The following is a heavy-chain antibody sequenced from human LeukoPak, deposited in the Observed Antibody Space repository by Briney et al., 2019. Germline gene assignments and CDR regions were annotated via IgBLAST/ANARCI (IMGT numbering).Heavy chain of an antibody. Sequence: SETLSLTCTVSGGSIRNYFWSWIRQPPGKGLEWIGYIYYSGSTNYNYNPSLKSRVSISVDTSKSQFSLKLSSVTAADTAVYYCARSRGGFNYYGSGEPSFRFDPWGQGTLVTVSS. D-gene: IGHD3-10*01. CDR3: ARSRGGFNYYGSGEPSFRFDP. CDR2: IYYSGSTNY. V-gene: IGHV4-59*01. J-gene: IGHJ5*02. CDR1: GGSIRNYF.